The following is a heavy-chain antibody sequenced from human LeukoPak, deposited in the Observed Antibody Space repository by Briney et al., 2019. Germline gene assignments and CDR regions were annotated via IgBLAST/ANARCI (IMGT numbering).Heavy chain of an antibody. V-gene: IGHV3-74*01. CDR1: GFTFSDYW. D-gene: IGHD3-3*01. CDR3: ARGTIYGLDAFDI. CDR2: INSDGTTT. J-gene: IGHJ3*02. Sequence: PGGSLRLSCAASGFTFSDYWMHWVRQAPGKGLVWVSRINSDGTTTSYADSVKGRFTISRDNAKNTLYLQMNSLRAEDTVVYYCARGTIYGLDAFDIWGQGTMVTVPS.